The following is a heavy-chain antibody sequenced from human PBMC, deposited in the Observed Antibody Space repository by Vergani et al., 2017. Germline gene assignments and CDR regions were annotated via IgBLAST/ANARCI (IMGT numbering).Heavy chain of an antibody. D-gene: IGHD3-10*01. CDR3: ARLGYYYGSGGMDG. CDR2: IYYSGST. J-gene: IGHJ6*02. Sequence: QVQLQESGPGLVKPSETLSLTCTVSGGSISSYYWSWLRQPPGKGLEWIGDIYYSGSTNYNPSLKSRVTISVDTSKNQCSLKLSSVTAADTAVYYCARLGYYYGSGGMDGWGQGTTITVSS. CDR1: GGSISSYY. V-gene: IGHV4-59*01.